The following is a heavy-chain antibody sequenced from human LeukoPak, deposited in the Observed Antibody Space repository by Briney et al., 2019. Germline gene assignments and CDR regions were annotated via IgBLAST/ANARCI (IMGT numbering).Heavy chain of an antibody. V-gene: IGHV4-31*03. Sequence: SQTLSLTCTVSGGSITGGDYYWSWIRQHPGKGLEWIGSISHTGITYYNPSLKSRLTISGDTSKNQFSLKLSSATAADTAVYYCARDGGYNYGPFDCWGQGTLVTVSS. CDR3: ARDGGYNYGPFDC. CDR1: GGSITGGDYY. J-gene: IGHJ4*02. CDR2: ISHTGIT. D-gene: IGHD5-18*01.